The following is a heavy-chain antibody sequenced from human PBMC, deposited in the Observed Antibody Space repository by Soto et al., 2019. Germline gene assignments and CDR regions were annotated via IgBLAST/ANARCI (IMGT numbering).Heavy chain of an antibody. CDR1: GYTFTSYG. Sequence: GASVKVSCKASGYTFTSYGISWVRQAPGQGLEWMGWISAYNGNTNYAQKLQGRVTMTTDTSTSTAYMELRSLRSDDTAVYYCSRDRPDYYDSRGYYLGFDYWGQGTLVTVSS. J-gene: IGHJ4*02. CDR3: SRDRPDYYDSRGYYLGFDY. CDR2: ISAYNGNT. V-gene: IGHV1-18*01. D-gene: IGHD3-22*01.